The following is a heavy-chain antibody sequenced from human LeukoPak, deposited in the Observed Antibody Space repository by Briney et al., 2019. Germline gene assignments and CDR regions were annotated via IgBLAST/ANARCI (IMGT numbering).Heavy chain of an antibody. CDR3: AMGLAAAGTSYHYYMDV. CDR1: GGTFSSYA. J-gene: IGHJ6*03. CDR2: IIPIFGTA. V-gene: IGHV1-69*05. D-gene: IGHD6-13*01. Sequence: SVKVSCKASGGTFSSYAISWVRQAPGQGLEWMGRIIPIFGTANYAQRFQGRVAITTDESTSTAYMELSSPRSEDTAVYYCAMGLAAAGTSYHYYMDVWGKGTTVTVSS.